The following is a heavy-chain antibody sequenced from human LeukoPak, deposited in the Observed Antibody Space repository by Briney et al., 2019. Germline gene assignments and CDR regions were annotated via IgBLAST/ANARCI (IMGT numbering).Heavy chain of an antibody. V-gene: IGHV1-3*01. CDR1: GYTFTSYA. CDR2: INAGNGNT. CDR3: ARWDDTYYDILAGSGGMDV. J-gene: IGHJ6*02. D-gene: IGHD3-9*01. Sequence: ASVKVSCKASGYTFTSYAMHWVRQAPGQRLEWMGWINAGNGNTKYSQKFQGRVTITRDTSASTAYMELSSLRSEDTAVYYCARWDDTYYDILAGSGGMDVWGQGTAVTVSS.